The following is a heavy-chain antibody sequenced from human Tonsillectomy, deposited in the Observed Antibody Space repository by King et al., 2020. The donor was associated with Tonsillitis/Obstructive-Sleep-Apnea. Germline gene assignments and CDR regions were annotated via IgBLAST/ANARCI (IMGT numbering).Heavy chain of an antibody. CDR3: GTNAGYYYYYMDV. CDR1: GGSFSGYY. D-gene: IGHD2-2*01. V-gene: IGHV4-34*01. Sequence: VQLQQWGAGLLKPSETLSLTCGVYGGSFSGYYWSWIRQPPGKGLEWIGEINHSGSTDYNSSLKSRVTISRDTSKNQFSLRLTSVTAADTAVYYCGTNAGYYYYYMDVWGKGTTVTVSS. CDR2: INHSGST. J-gene: IGHJ6*03.